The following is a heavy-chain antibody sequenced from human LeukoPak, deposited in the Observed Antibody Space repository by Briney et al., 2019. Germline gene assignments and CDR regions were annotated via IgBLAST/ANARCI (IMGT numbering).Heavy chain of an antibody. V-gene: IGHV3-33*01. J-gene: IGHJ6*02. Sequence: GRSLRLSCAASGFTFSSYGMHWVRQAPGKGLEWVAVIWYDGSNKYYADSVKGRFTISRDNSKNTLYLQMNSLRAEDTAVYYCARVTRDPGSYYYYYGMDVWGQGTTVTVSS. CDR3: ARVTRDPGSYYYYYGMDV. CDR1: GFTFSSYG. D-gene: IGHD1-1*01. CDR2: IWYDGSNK.